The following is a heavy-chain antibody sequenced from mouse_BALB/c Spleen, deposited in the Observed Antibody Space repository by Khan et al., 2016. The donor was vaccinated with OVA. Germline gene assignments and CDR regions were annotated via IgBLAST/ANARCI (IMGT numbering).Heavy chain of an antibody. D-gene: IGHD2-14*01. Sequence: QVQLKQSGAELARPGASVKMSCKASGYSFTSHTMHWVKQRPGQGLEWIGYINPRSGYTNYNQKFNDKATLTADKSSSTAYMQLSSLTSEDSAVYCGARRTTGYAVDYWGQGTSVTV. V-gene: IGHV1-4*01. J-gene: IGHJ4*01. CDR2: INPRSGYT. CDR3: ARRTTGYAVDY. CDR1: GYSFTSHT.